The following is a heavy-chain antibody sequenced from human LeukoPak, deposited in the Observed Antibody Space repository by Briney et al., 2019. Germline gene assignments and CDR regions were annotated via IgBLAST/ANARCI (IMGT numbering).Heavy chain of an antibody. J-gene: IGHJ4*02. D-gene: IGHD6-25*01. CDR2: IYYSGST. CDR1: GGSVSSGSYY. V-gene: IGHV4-61*01. Sequence: SETLSLTCTVSGGSVSSGSYYWSWIRQPPGKGLEWIGYIYYSGSTNYNPSLKSRGTISVDTAKNQFSLKLSSVTAADPAVYYCARSAAMDADFDYWGQGTLVTVSS. CDR3: ARSAAMDADFDY.